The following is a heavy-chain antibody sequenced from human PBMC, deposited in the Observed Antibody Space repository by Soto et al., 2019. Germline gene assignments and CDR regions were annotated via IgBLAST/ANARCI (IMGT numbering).Heavy chain of an antibody. V-gene: IGHV4-31*03. Sequence: QVQLQESGPGLVKPSQTLSLTCTVSGGSISSGGYYWSWIRQHPGKGLEWIGYIYYSGSTYYNPSLKSRVTTSVGTSENQCSLRLSSVTAADTAVYYCARKDSGDADYRDVWGKGTTVTVSS. CDR1: GGSISSGGYY. J-gene: IGHJ6*03. CDR2: IYYSGST. CDR3: ARKDSGDADYRDV. D-gene: IGHD5-12*01.